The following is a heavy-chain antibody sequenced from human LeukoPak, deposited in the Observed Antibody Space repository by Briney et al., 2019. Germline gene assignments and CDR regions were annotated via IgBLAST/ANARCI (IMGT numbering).Heavy chain of an antibody. Sequence: PSETLSLTCTVSDGSISNYYWSWIRQPPGKGLEWIGYIYYSGTTNYNPSFKSRVVMSVHTSKNQFSLKLSPVIAADTAVYYCARVGVDYSGNIIKYYFDYWGQGTLVTVSS. CDR1: DGSISNYY. D-gene: IGHD4-23*01. CDR3: ARVGVDYSGNIIKYYFDY. CDR2: IYYSGTT. V-gene: IGHV4-59*01. J-gene: IGHJ4*02.